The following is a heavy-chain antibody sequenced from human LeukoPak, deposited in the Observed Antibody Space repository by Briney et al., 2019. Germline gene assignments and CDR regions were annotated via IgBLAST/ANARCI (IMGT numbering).Heavy chain of an antibody. CDR2: IHPHGRYA. Sequence: GGSLRLSCAASGFAFSDYFMHWVRQSPEKGLVWVSDIHPHGRYAAYADSVRGRFTISRDDAKNTLYLQMNSLTSEDTAVYYCVQGTNDWKGLDYWGQGTLVTASS. CDR3: VQGTNDWKGLDY. V-gene: IGHV3-74*03. CDR1: GFAFSDYF. D-gene: IGHD1-1*01. J-gene: IGHJ4*02.